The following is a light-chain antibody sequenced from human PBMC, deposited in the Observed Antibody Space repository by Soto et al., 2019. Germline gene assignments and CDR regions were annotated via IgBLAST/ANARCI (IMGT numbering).Light chain of an antibody. CDR2: GAS. Sequence: EIVMTQSPATLSMSPGERATLSCRASQSVRSNLAWYQQKPGQAPRLLLYGASTRATDIPARFSGSGSGTECTLTISGLQSEDFAIYYCQQYQNWPPFTFGGGTKVE. V-gene: IGKV3D-15*01. CDR3: QQYQNWPPFT. J-gene: IGKJ4*01. CDR1: QSVRSN.